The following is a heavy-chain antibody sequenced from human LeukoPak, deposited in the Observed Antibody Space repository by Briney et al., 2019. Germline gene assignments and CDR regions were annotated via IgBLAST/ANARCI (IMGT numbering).Heavy chain of an antibody. Sequence: SVKVSCKASGGTFSSYAISWVRQAPGQGLEWMGGIIPIFGTANYAQKFQGRVTITADESTSTAYMELSSLRSEDTAVYYCAREDYYDSGSSDYWGQGTLVTVSS. J-gene: IGHJ4*02. D-gene: IGHD3-22*01. CDR1: GGTFSSYA. V-gene: IGHV1-69*13. CDR2: IIPIFGTA. CDR3: AREDYYDSGSSDY.